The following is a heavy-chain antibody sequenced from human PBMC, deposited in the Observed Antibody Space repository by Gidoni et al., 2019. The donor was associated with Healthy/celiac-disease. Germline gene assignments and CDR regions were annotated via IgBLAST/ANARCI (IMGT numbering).Heavy chain of an antibody. CDR2: SSSISITI. V-gene: IGHV3-48*01. CDR1: GFTFSSYS. J-gene: IGHJ5*02. D-gene: IGHD3-10*01. CDR3: ARPAPIGFGNRPTPFDP. Sequence: EVQLVESGGGLVQPGGSLRLSCAASGFTFSSYSMNWVRQAPGKGLKCVSYSSSISITISYADYVKGRFSSSRDNATNSLYLQITILRAEDTAVYYCARPAPIGFGNRPTPFDPWGQGTLVTVSS.